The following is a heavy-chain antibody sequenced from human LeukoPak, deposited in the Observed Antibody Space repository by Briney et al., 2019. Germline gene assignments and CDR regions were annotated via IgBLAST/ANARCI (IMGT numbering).Heavy chain of an antibody. CDR1: GGSISSGSYY. CDR2: IYTSGST. D-gene: IGHD6-19*01. Sequence: SETLSLTCTVSGGSISSGSYYGSWIRQPAGKGLEWIGRIYTSGSTNYNPSLKSRVTISVDTSKNQFSLKLSSVTAADTAVYYCAREGVSGGWRSRVPDAFDIWGQGTMVTVSS. CDR3: AREGVSGGWRSRVPDAFDI. J-gene: IGHJ3*02. V-gene: IGHV4-61*02.